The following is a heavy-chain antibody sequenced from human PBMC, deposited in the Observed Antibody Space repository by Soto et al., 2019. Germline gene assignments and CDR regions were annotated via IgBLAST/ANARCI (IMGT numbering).Heavy chain of an antibody. Sequence: SETLSLTCSVSGVSIRTSTYYWGWIRQPPGKGLEWFGSIFYSGSTYYNPSLESRATISLDTSKNQFSLKLSSVTAADTAVYYCSRPYASESSTFDYWGQGILVTVSS. CDR3: SRPYASESSTFDY. J-gene: IGHJ4*02. CDR2: IFYSGST. V-gene: IGHV4-39*01. CDR1: GVSIRTSTYY. D-gene: IGHD3-10*01.